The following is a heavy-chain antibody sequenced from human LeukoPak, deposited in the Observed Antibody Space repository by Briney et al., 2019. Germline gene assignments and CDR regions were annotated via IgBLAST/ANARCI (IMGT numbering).Heavy chain of an antibody. V-gene: IGHV1-46*03. J-gene: IGHJ4*02. D-gene: IGHD3-3*01. CDR2: INPSGGST. CDR3: ARDREVNYDFWSGYYWDY. CDR1: GYTFTSYY. Sequence: ASVKVSCKASGYTFTSYYMHWVRQAPGQGLEWMGIINPSGGSTSYAQKFQGRVTMTRDTSTSTVYMELSSLRSEDTAVYYCARDREVNYDFWSGYYWDYWGQGTLVTVSS.